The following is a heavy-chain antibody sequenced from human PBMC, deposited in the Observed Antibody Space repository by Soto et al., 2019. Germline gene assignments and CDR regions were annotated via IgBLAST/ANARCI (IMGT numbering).Heavy chain of an antibody. V-gene: IGHV1-3*01. D-gene: IGHD3-3*01. CDR1: GYTFTSYA. Sequence: GASVKVSCKASGYTFTSYAMHWVRQAPGQRNEWMGWINAGNGNTKYSQKFQGRVTITRDTSASTAYMELSSLRSEDTAVYYCASSGLEWLSGFDYWGQGTLVTVSS. CDR2: INAGNGNT. J-gene: IGHJ4*02. CDR3: ASSGLEWLSGFDY.